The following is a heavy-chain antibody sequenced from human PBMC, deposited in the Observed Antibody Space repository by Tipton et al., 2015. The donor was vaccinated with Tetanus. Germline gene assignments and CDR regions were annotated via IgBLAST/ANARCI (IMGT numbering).Heavy chain of an antibody. J-gene: IGHJ4*02. Sequence: GLVKPSQTLSLTCTVSVSSVRSGENYWSWIRQTPWKGLEWIGYIYYTGSTFYNPSLKSRVTMSIDTSKNQFSLKMTTVTAAATAVYYCARNRRACGKSSCYPSDFDSWGQGTLVPVSS. V-gene: IGHV4-30-4*08. D-gene: IGHD2-15*01. CDR3: ARNRRACGKSSCYPSDFDS. CDR1: VSSVRSGENY. CDR2: IYYTGST.